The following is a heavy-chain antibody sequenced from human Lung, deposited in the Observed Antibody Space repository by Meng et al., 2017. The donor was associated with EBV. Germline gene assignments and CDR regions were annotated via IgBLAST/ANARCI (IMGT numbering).Heavy chain of an antibody. CDR3: ARGATSVFDL. CDR2: TYYRSKWYN. CDR1: GDSVSSSSAA. J-gene: IGHJ2*01. V-gene: IGHV6-1*01. Sequence: QVQLKQSGPGLVRPSQLPSLTCVIAGDSVSSSSAAWTWIRQSPSRGLEWLGRTYYRSKWYNDYAVFVKSRITINPDTSKNQFSLQLNSVTPEDTAVYYCARGATSVFDLWGRGTLVTVSS.